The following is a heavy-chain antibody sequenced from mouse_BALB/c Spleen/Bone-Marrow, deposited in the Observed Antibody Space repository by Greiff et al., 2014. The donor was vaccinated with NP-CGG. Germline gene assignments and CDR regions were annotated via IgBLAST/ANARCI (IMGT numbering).Heavy chain of an antibody. CDR3: AIYYGNYYAMDY. CDR2: IDPANGNT. V-gene: IGHV14-3*02. J-gene: IGHJ4*01. D-gene: IGHD2-1*01. Sequence: EVQLVESGAELVKPGASVKLSCTVSGFNIKDTYMHWVKQRPEQGLEWIGRIDPANGNTKYDPKFQGKATITADTSSNTAYLQLSSLTSEDTAVYYCAIYYGNYYAMDYWGQGTSVTVSS. CDR1: GFNIKDTY.